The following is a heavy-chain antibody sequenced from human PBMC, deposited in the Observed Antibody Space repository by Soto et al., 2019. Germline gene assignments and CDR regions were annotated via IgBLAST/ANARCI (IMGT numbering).Heavy chain of an antibody. CDR2: IYSGGTT. V-gene: IGHV3-66*01. D-gene: IGHD5-12*01. Sequence: PGGSLRLSCAASGFTVSTNYMTWVRQAPGKGLEWVSVIYSGGTTFYADSVKDRFTISRDNSKNTLYLQMNTLRVDDTAVYYCARAADMMATSLFWFDPWGQGTLVTVSS. J-gene: IGHJ5*02. CDR3: ARAADMMATSLFWFDP. CDR1: GFTVSTNY.